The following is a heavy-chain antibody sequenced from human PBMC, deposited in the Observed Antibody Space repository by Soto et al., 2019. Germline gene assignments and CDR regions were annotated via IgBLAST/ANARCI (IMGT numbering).Heavy chain of an antibody. V-gene: IGHV3-23*01. CDR3: AKGLGSTDLFDY. Sequence: GGSLRLSCAASGFTFSSYAMSWVRQAPGKGLEWVSAISGSGGSTYYADSVKGRFTISRDNSKNTLYLQMNSLRAKDTAVYYCAKGLGSTDLFDYWGQGTLVTVSS. CDR1: GFTFSSYA. J-gene: IGHJ4*02. CDR2: ISGSGGST. D-gene: IGHD7-27*01.